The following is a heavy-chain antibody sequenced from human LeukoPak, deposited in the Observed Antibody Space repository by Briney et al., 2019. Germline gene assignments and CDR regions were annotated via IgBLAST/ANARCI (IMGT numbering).Heavy chain of an antibody. J-gene: IGHJ6*02. D-gene: IGHD3-10*01. CDR1: GFTFDDYA. V-gene: IGHV3-43*02. Sequence: PGGSLRLSCAASGFTFDDYAMHWVRQAPGKGLEGVSLLSGDGGSTYYPDSVTGRFTVSTDNSKNSLYLRMNSLRTEDTALYYCAKDTGLPLISGSMDVWGQGTTVTVSS. CDR2: LSGDGGST. CDR3: AKDTGLPLISGSMDV.